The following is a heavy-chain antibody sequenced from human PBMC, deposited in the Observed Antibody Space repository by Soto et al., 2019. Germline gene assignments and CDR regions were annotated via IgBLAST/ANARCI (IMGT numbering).Heavy chain of an antibody. V-gene: IGHV4-39*01. CDR3: ARVAAAGLDP. D-gene: IGHD6-13*01. CDR1: GGSISRRSHY. Sequence: SETLSLTCTVSGGSISRRSHYWGWVRQPPGKGLEWIGYTHYSGTTYYNPSLKSRVTISVDTSKNQFSLKLSSVTAADTAVYYCARVAAAGLDPWGQGTLVTVSS. CDR2: THYSGTT. J-gene: IGHJ5*02.